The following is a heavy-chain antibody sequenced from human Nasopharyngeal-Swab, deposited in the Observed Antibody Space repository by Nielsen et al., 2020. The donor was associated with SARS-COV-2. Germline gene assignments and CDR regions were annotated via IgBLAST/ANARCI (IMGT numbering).Heavy chain of an antibody. V-gene: IGHV1-2*05. CDR2: INPNSGGT. CDR3: ARAYYGSGSAYYFDY. Sequence: WVRQAPGQGLEWMGRINPNSGGTNYAQKFQGRVTMTRDTSISTAYMELSRLRSDDTVVYYCARAYYGSGSAYYFDYWGQGTPVTVSS. J-gene: IGHJ4*02. D-gene: IGHD3-10*01.